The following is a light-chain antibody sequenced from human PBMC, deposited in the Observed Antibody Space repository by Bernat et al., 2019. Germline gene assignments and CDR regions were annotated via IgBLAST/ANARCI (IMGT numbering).Light chain of an antibody. CDR3: SSYAGSFHCL. Sequence: QSALTQPPSAAGSLGQSVTIPCTGTSSDVGGYTHVSWYQQHPGKAPKVMIYEVSERPSGVPDRFSGSKSGNTASLTVAGLPAADEADSYCSSYAGSFHCLFGGGTTLTVL. CDR2: EVS. J-gene: IGLJ3*02. V-gene: IGLV2-8*01. CDR1: SSDVGGYTH.